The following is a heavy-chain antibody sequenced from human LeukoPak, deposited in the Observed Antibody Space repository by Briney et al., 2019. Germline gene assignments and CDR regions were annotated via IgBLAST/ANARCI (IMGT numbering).Heavy chain of an antibody. D-gene: IGHD1-20*01. CDR3: ASPGSYNWNDGVRYYFDY. Sequence: GASVKVSCKASGGTFSSYAISWVRQAPGQGLEWMGGIIPIFGTANYAQKFQGRVTITADESTSTAYMELSSLRSEDTAVYYCASPGSYNWNDGVRYYFDYWGQGTPVTVSS. CDR2: IIPIFGTA. V-gene: IGHV1-69*01. J-gene: IGHJ4*02. CDR1: GGTFSSYA.